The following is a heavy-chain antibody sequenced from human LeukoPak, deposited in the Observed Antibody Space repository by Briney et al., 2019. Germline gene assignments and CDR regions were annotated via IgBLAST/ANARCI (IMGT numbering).Heavy chain of an antibody. Sequence: GGSLRLSCAASRFSFSSYAMSWVRQAPGKGLEWVSGISGSGDNTYYVDSVKGRFTISRDNSKNTLYLQMSSLRAEDTAVYYCAKDHSDYWGQGTLVTVSS. V-gene: IGHV3-23*01. J-gene: IGHJ4*02. CDR2: ISGSGDNT. CDR1: RFSFSSYA. CDR3: AKDHSDY.